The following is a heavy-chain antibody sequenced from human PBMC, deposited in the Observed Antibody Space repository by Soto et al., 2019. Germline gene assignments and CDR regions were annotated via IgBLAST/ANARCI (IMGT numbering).Heavy chain of an antibody. J-gene: IGHJ6*02. D-gene: IGHD1-26*01. CDR3: ARRPKSGSFHYYGVDV. CDR1: GGSVSSSSYY. Sequence: PSETLSLTCTVSGGSVSSSSYYWDWIRHPPGKGLEWIGNIYYTGKTNYNPSLRSRVTISVDTSKNQFSLKLSSVTAADTAVYYCARRPKSGSFHYYGVDVWGRGTTVTVSS. V-gene: IGHV4-39*01. CDR2: IYYTGKT.